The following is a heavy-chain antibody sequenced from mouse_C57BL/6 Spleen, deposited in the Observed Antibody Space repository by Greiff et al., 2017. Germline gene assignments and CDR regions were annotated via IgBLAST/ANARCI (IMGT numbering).Heavy chain of an antibody. CDR3: ASGTVVAPGFDV. D-gene: IGHD1-1*01. J-gene: IGHJ1*03. CDR1: GYTFTSYW. CDR2: IDPSDSET. V-gene: IGHV1-52*01. Sequence: VQLQQPGAELVRPGSSVKLSCKASGYTFTSYWMHWVKQRPIQGLEWIGNIDPSDSETHYNQKFKDKATLTVDKSSSTAYMQLSSLTSEDSAVYYCASGTVVAPGFDVWGTGTTVTVSS.